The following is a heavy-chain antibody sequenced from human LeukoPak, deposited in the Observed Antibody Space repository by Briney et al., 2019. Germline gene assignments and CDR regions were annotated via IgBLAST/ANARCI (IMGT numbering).Heavy chain of an antibody. J-gene: IGHJ5*02. V-gene: IGHV5-51*01. CDR3: ARRGDYEWFDP. CDR1: GYSFTTYW. Sequence: GESLKISCKGYGYSFTTYWIGWVRQMPGKGLEWMGIIYPGDSDTRYSPSFQGQVTISADKSISTAYLQWSSLKAPDTAIYYCARRGDYEWFDPWGQGTLVTVSS. D-gene: IGHD4-17*01. CDR2: IYPGDSDT.